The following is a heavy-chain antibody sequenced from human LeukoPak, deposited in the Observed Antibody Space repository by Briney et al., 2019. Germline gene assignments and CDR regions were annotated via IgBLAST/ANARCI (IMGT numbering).Heavy chain of an antibody. CDR3: ARDPPITGTPHLDY. D-gene: IGHD1-20*01. Sequence: ASVKVSCKASGYTFTSYGISWVRQAPGQGLEWRGWISAYNGNTNYAQKLQGRVTMTTDTSTSTAYMELRSLRSDDTAVYYCARDPPITGTPHLDYWGQGTLVTVSS. V-gene: IGHV1-18*01. CDR2: ISAYNGNT. CDR1: GYTFTSYG. J-gene: IGHJ4*02.